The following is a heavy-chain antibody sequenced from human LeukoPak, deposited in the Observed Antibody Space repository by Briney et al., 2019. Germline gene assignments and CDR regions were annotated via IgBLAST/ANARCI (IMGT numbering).Heavy chain of an antibody. V-gene: IGHV3-7*01. CDR1: GFIFRRYL. CDR2: IKQDGSEK. J-gene: IGHJ5*02. CDR3: AGGSGYLITS. D-gene: IGHD3-9*01. Sequence: GGSLRLSCAAPGFIFRRYLMSWVRQAPGKGVGRLSLIKQDGSEKHYKGSVESRFTISRHNAKNSLNLQMNSLRAEDTAVYYCAGGSGYLITSWGQGTLVTVSS.